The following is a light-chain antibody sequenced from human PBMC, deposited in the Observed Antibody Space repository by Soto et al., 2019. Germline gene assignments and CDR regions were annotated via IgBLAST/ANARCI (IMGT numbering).Light chain of an antibody. CDR3: SSYAASNNLYV. CDR2: EVS. J-gene: IGLJ1*01. CDR1: SSDVGGYNY. V-gene: IGLV2-8*01. Sequence: QSVLTQPPSASGSPGQSVTISCTGTSSDVGGYNYVSWYQQHPGKAPKLMIYEVSKRPSGVPDRFSGSKSGNTASLTVSGLQAEDEADYYRSSYAASNNLYVFGTGTKVTVL.